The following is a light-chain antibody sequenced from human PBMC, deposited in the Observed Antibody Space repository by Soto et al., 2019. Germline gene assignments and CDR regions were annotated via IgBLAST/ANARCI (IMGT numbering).Light chain of an antibody. CDR3: QQYDSYRA. J-gene: IGKJ1*01. CDR2: AAS. CDR1: QGISSY. V-gene: IGKV1-9*01. Sequence: DIQLTQSPSFLSPSIGESVTITCRASQGISSYLAWYQQKPGKAPKLLIYAASTLQSGVPSRFSGSGSGTELTLTVSCLQPDDFATYYCQQYDSYRAFGQGTKVDI.